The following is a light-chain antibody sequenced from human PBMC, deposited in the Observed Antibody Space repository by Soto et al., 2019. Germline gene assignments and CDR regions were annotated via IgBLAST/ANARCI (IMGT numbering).Light chain of an antibody. J-gene: IGKJ1*01. CDR3: QQYNSYSWT. CDR1: QNINSR. CDR2: EAS. Sequence: DIQMTQSPSTLSASVGDRVTITCRASQNINSRLAWYQQKPGKAPNLLIYEASSLESGVPSRFGGSGSGTEFTLTISSLQPDDFATYYCQQYNSYSWTFGQGTKVEIK. V-gene: IGKV1-5*03.